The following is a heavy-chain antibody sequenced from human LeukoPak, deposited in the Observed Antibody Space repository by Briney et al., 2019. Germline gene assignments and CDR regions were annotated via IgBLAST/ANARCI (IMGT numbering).Heavy chain of an antibody. D-gene: IGHD1-26*01. J-gene: IGHJ3*02. Sequence: ASVKVSCKASGYTFTSYGISWVRQAPGQGLEWMGWISAYNGNTNYAQKLQGRVTMTTDTSTSTAYMELRSLRSDDTAVYYCAREVRGSYFRGLPHDAFDIWGQGTMVTVSS. V-gene: IGHV1-18*01. CDR3: AREVRGSYFRGLPHDAFDI. CDR2: ISAYNGNT. CDR1: GYTFTSYG.